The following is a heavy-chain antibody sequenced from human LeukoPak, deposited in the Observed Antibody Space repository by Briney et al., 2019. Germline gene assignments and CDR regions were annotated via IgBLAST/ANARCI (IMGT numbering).Heavy chain of an antibody. J-gene: IGHJ5*02. CDR1: GFTFSSYA. V-gene: IGHV3-23*01. CDR2: ISGSGGST. CDR3: ATTQNDYYDSSGYLTTPLNWFDP. Sequence: GGSLRLSCAASGFTFSSYAMSWVRQAPGKGLEWVSAISGSGGSTYYADSVKGRFTISRDNSKNTLYLQMNSLRAEDTAVYYCATTQNDYYDSSGYLTTPLNWFDPWGQGTLVTVSS. D-gene: IGHD3-22*01.